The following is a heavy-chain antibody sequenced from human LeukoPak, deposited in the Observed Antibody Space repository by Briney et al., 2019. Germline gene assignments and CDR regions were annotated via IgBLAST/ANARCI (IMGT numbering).Heavy chain of an antibody. V-gene: IGHV3-48*02. Sequence: GGSLRLSCAASGFTLSIYIMNWVRQAPGKGLEWLSYISSSSSTIYYADSVKGRFTISRDNAKNSLYLQMSSLGDEDTAVYYCARGDRSAFDIWGQGTVVTVSS. CDR3: ARGDRSAFDI. CDR2: ISSSSSTI. CDR1: GFTLSIYI. D-gene: IGHD5-24*01. J-gene: IGHJ3*02.